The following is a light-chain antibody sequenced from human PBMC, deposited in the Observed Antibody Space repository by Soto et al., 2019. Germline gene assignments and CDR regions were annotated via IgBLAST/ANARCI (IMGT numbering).Light chain of an antibody. CDR2: AAS. J-gene: IGKJ5*01. CDR1: QGISTF. Sequence: DIQMTQSPSSLSASVGDRVTITCRASQGISTFLAWFQQKPGKAPKTLIYAASSLHSGVPSRFSGSGSGTDFTLTISSQQPEDFATYYCQHYDGYPQIFGQGTRLEIK. V-gene: IGKV1-16*01. CDR3: QHYDGYPQI.